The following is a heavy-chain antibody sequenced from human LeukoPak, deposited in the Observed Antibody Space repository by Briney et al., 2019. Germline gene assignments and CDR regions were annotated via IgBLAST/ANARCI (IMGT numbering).Heavy chain of an antibody. CDR2: TRYDGSDK. V-gene: IGHV3-30*02. Sequence: GGSLRLSCAASGFTFSSYGMHWVRQAPDKGLEWVAFTRYDGSDKYYVDSVKGRFTIPRDNSKNTLYLQMNSLRAEDTAVYYCAKDRHVWGYSYGETFDFWGQGTLVTVSS. D-gene: IGHD5-18*01. CDR1: GFTFSSYG. CDR3: AKDRHVWGYSYGETFDF. J-gene: IGHJ4*02.